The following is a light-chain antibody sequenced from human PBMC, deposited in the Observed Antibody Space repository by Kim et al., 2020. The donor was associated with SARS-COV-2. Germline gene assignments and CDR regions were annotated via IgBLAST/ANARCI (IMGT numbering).Light chain of an antibody. CDR1: RPNIGRNS. Sequence: PGQRVTISCSGSRPNIGRNSVNWYQQFPGTAPKILIYSNDQRSSGVPDRFSGSKSGTAASLAITELRSEDEAEYFCAAWDDSLNVVFGGGTQLTVL. CDR3: AAWDDSLNVV. J-gene: IGLJ2*01. V-gene: IGLV1-44*01. CDR2: SND.